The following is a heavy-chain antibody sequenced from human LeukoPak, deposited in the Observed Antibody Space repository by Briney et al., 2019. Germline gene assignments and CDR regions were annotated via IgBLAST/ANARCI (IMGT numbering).Heavy chain of an antibody. Sequence: GRSLRLSCAASGFTFDDYAMPWVRQAPGKGLERVSGISWNSGSIDYADSVKGRFTISRDNAKNSLYLQMNSLRAEDTALYYCAKDKGYSSSWDFDYWGQGTLVTVSS. J-gene: IGHJ4*02. D-gene: IGHD6-13*01. CDR3: AKDKGYSSSWDFDY. V-gene: IGHV3-9*01. CDR2: ISWNSGSI. CDR1: GFTFDDYA.